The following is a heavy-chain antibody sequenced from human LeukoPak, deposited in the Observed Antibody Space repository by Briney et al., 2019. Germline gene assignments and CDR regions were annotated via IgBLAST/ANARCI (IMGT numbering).Heavy chain of an antibody. J-gene: IGHJ4*02. Sequence: GGSLRLSCAASGFTFSSYSMNWVRQAPGKGLEWVSSISSSSSYIYYADSVKGRFTISRHNAKNSLYLHMNSLRAEDTAVYYCARDSQAYCSGGSCSMFDYWGQGSLVTVSS. CDR1: GFTFSSYS. CDR2: ISSSSSYI. CDR3: ARDSQAYCSGGSCSMFDY. V-gene: IGHV3-21*01. D-gene: IGHD2-15*01.